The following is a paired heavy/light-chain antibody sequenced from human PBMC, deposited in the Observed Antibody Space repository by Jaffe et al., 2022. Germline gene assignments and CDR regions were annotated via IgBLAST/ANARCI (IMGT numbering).Heavy chain of an antibody. CDR1: GASISTYY. J-gene: IGHJ5*02. V-gene: IGHV4-59*01. Sequence: QVQLQESGPGLVKPSETLSLTCTVSGASISTYYWSWIRQPPGKGLEWIGDVYYNGRTNYNPSLKSRVTILVDTSKNQLSLELTSLIPADTAVYYCARCGRFGEFLSWFDPWGQGTLVTVSS. D-gene: IGHD3-10*01. CDR3: ARCGRFGEFLSWFDP. CDR2: VYYNGRT.
Light chain of an antibody. V-gene: IGKV4-1*01. CDR3: QQYYTTPLT. CDR1: QSVLYSSNNKNY. J-gene: IGKJ4*01. CDR2: WAS. Sequence: DIVMTQSPDSLAVSLGERATINCKSSQSVLYSSNNKNYLAWYQQKPGQPPKLLIYWASTRESGVPDRFSGSGSGTDFTLTISSLQAEDVAVYYCQQYYTTPLTFGGGTKVEIK.